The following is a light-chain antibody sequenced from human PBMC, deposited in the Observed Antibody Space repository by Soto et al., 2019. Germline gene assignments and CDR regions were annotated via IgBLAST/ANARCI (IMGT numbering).Light chain of an antibody. Sequence: IVLTQSPGTLSLSPGERATLSCRASQSITSSYLVWYPQKPGQAPRLLIYGASTRATGIPDRFSGSGSGTDFTLTISRLEPEDFAVYYCQHYVNSLWTFGQGTKVDIK. CDR1: QSITSSY. V-gene: IGKV3-20*01. CDR2: GAS. CDR3: QHYVNSLWT. J-gene: IGKJ1*01.